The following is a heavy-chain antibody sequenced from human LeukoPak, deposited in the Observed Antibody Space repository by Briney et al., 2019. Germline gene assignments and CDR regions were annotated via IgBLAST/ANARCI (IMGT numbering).Heavy chain of an antibody. CDR1: GDSISSDDQY. J-gene: IGHJ6*03. V-gene: IGHV4-61*02. D-gene: IGHD3-10*01. CDR2: FSASGNI. CDR3: AREDSGSYYNFYYFYMDV. Sequence: SETLSLTCTVSGDSISSDDQYWRWIRQPAGRGLEWIGRFSASGNINYNPSLKSRLTISVDTSKNQSSLKLTSVTAADTAVYYCAREDSGSYYNFYYFYMDVWGKGTTVTISS.